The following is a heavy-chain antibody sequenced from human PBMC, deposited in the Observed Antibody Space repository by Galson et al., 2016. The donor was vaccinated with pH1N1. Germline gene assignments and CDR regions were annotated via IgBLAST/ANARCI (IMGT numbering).Heavy chain of an antibody. CDR3: AKLSSTSGWYNGWYFDL. D-gene: IGHD6-13*01. J-gene: IGHJ2*01. V-gene: IGHV1-24*01. Sequence: SVKVSCKVSGNTLTDLSIHWVRRAPGKGLEWMGGFYPEDGETLYTQRLPQRFQGGLAVTEDTSTDTAYLELSSLRPEDTAIYYCAKLSSTSGWYNGWYFDLWGLGTLVTVSS. CDR2: FYPEDGET. CDR1: GNTLTDLS.